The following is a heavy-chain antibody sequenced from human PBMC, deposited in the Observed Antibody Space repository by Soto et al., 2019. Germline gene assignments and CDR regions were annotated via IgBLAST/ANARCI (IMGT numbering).Heavy chain of an antibody. CDR2: IYYSGST. V-gene: IGHV4-31*03. CDR1: GGSISSGGYY. CDR3: ARVLYFGVPRVWFDP. Sequence: NPSETLSLTCTVSGGSISSGGYYWSWIRQHPGKGLEWIGYIYYSGSTYYNPSLKSRVTISVDTSKNQFSLKLSSVTAADTAVYYCARVLYFGVPRVWFDPWGQGTLVTVSS. J-gene: IGHJ5*02. D-gene: IGHD3-3*01.